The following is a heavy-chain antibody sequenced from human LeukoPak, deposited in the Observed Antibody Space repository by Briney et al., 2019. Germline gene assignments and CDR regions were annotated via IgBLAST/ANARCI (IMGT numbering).Heavy chain of an antibody. Sequence: GESLKISCKGSGYSFTSYWIGWVRQMPGKGLEWMGIIYPGDSDTRYSPSFQGQVTISADKSISTAYLQWSSLKASDTAMYYCASFASSYDSSGLDAFDIWGQGTMVTVSS. V-gene: IGHV5-51*01. CDR3: ASFASSYDSSGLDAFDI. CDR2: IYPGDSDT. J-gene: IGHJ3*02. D-gene: IGHD3-22*01. CDR1: GYSFTSYW.